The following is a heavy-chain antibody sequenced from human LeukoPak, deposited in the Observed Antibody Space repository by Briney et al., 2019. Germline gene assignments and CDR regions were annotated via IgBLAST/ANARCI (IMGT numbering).Heavy chain of an antibody. Sequence: GGPLSLSCPALGFPLRSNPRGGARQAQGRGVEGAQTISGSGSNTYYADSVKGRFTISRDNSKNTLYLQMNSLRAEDTAVYYCAKEGGIQLWLPIHYWGQGTLVTVSS. D-gene: IGHD5-18*01. CDR3: AKEGGIQLWLPIHY. CDR2: ISGSGSNT. V-gene: IGHV3-23*01. CDR1: GFPLRSNP. J-gene: IGHJ4*02.